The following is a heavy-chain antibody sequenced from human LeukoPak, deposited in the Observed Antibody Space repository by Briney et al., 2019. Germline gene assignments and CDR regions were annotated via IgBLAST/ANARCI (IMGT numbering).Heavy chain of an antibody. D-gene: IGHD2-15*01. V-gene: IGHV3-21*01. CDR2: TSSSSSYI. J-gene: IGHJ6*02. CDR3: ARESCSGGSCYSWHYYGMDV. Sequence: PGGSLRLSCAASGFTFSSYNMNWVRQAPGKGLEWVSSTSSSSSYIYYADSVKGRFTISRDNAKNSLYLQMNSLRAEDTAVYYCARESCSGGSCYSWHYYGMDVWGQGTTVTVSS. CDR1: GFTFSSYN.